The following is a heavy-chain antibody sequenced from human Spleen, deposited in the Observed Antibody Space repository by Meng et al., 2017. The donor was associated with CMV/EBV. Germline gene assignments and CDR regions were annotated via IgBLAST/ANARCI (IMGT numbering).Heavy chain of an antibody. Sequence: GGSLRLSCAASGFTFSSYGMHWVRQAPGKGLEWVAVIWYDGSNKYYADSVKGRFTISRDNAKNTLFLQMHSLRAEDTAVYYCARGFPYYGSGSALGNWGQGILVTVSS. J-gene: IGHJ4*02. V-gene: IGHV3-33*01. CDR3: ARGFPYYGSGSALGN. CDR2: IWYDGSNK. CDR1: GFTFSSYG. D-gene: IGHD3-10*01.